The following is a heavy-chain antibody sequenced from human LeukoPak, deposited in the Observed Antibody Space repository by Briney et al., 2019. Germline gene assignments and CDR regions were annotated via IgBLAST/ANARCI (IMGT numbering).Heavy chain of an antibody. CDR3: ARGTADILTGYYMPLDY. CDR2: ISAYNGNT. CDR1: GYTFTSYG. Sequence: GASVKVSCKASGYTFTSYGISWVRQAPGQGLEWMGWISAYNGNTNYAQKIQGRVTMTTDTSTSTAYMELRSLRSDDTAVYYCARGTADILTGYYMPLDYWGQGTLVTVSS. J-gene: IGHJ4*02. V-gene: IGHV1-18*01. D-gene: IGHD3-9*01.